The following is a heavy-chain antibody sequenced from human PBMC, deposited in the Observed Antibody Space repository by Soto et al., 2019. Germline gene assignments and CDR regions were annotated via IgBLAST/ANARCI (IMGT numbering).Heavy chain of an antibody. J-gene: IGHJ4*02. CDR3: ARDAAVAGKLFDY. V-gene: IGHV3-21*01. Sequence: GGSLRLSCAASGFTFSSYSMNWVRQAPGKGLEWVSSISSSSSYINYADSVKGRFTISRDNAKNSLYLQMNSLRAEDTAVYYCARDAAVAGKLFDYWGQGTLVTVSS. CDR1: GFTFSSYS. CDR2: ISSSSSYI. D-gene: IGHD6-19*01.